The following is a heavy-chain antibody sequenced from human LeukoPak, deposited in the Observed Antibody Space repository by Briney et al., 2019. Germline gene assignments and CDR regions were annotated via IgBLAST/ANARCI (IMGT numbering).Heavy chain of an antibody. Sequence: ASVKVSCKASGYTFTSYDINWVRQATGQGLEWMGWMNPNSGNTGYAQKFQGRVTMTRNTSISTAYMELSRLRSDDTAVYYCARDFDYGESNYWGQGTLVTASS. D-gene: IGHD3-16*01. J-gene: IGHJ4*02. CDR2: MNPNSGNT. CDR1: GYTFTSYD. CDR3: ARDFDYGESNY. V-gene: IGHV1-8*01.